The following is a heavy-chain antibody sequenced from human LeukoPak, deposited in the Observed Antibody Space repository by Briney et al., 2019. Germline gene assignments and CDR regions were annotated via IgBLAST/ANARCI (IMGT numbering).Heavy chain of an antibody. CDR3: AGLTGGWFDP. J-gene: IGHJ5*02. CDR1: GGSISSGGYS. V-gene: IGHV4-30-2*01. CDR2: IYHSGST. D-gene: IGHD3-9*01. Sequence: SGTLSLTCAVSGGSISSGGYSWSWIRQPPGKGLEWIGYIYHSGSTYYNPSLKSRVTISVDRSKNQFSLKLSSVTAADTAVYYCAGLTGGWFDPWGQGTLVTVSS.